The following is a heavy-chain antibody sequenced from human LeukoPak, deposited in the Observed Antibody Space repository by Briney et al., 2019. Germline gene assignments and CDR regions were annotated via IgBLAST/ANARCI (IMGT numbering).Heavy chain of an antibody. J-gene: IGHJ4*02. CDR3: ARHSGSYLEGFDY. CDR1: GYRFTSYW. Sequence: GESLKISCKGSGYRFTSYWIGWVRQMPGKGLERMGIIYPGDSDTRYSPSFQGQVTISADKSISTAYLQWSSLKASDTAMYYCARHSGSYLEGFDYWGQGTLVTVSS. CDR2: IYPGDSDT. D-gene: IGHD1-26*01. V-gene: IGHV5-51*01.